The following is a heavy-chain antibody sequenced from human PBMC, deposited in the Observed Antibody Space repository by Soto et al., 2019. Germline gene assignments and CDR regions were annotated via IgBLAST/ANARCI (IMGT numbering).Heavy chain of an antibody. J-gene: IGHJ4*02. V-gene: IGHV3-11*04. CDR3: ARAGLSNPHYFDY. D-gene: IGHD4-4*01. Sequence: GGSLRLSCAASGFTFSDYYMNWIRQAPGKGPEWVSYISGSGSTLYYADSVEGRFTISRDNAKNSLYLQMNSLRAEDTAVYYCARAGLSNPHYFDYWGQGTLVTVSS. CDR2: ISGSGSTL. CDR1: GFTFSDYY.